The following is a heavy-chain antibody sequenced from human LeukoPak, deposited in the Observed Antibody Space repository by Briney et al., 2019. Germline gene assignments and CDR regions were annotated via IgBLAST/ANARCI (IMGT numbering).Heavy chain of an antibody. CDR1: GGSFSGYY. CDR2: INHSGST. D-gene: IGHD3-22*01. CDR3: ASSGYYHDAFDI. V-gene: IGHV4-34*01. Sequence: PSETLSLTCAVYGGSFSGYYWSWIRQPPGKGLEWIGEINHSGSTNYNPSLKSRVTISVDTSKNQFSLKLSSVTAADTAVYYCASSGYYHDAFDIWGQGTMVTVSS. J-gene: IGHJ3*02.